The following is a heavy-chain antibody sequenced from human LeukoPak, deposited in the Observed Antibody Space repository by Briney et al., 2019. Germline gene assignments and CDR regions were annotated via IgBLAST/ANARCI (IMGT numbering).Heavy chain of an antibody. V-gene: IGHV3-9*01. CDR1: GFTFDDYA. J-gene: IGHJ4*02. CDR2: ISWNSGSI. D-gene: IGHD3-3*01. CDR3: AKDSYYDFWSGYFDY. Sequence: PGGSLRLSCAASGFTFDDYAMHWVRQAPGKGLEWVSGISWNSGSIGYADSVKGRFTISRDNAKNSLYLQMNSLRAEDTALYYRAKDSYYDFWSGYFDYWGQGTLVTVSS.